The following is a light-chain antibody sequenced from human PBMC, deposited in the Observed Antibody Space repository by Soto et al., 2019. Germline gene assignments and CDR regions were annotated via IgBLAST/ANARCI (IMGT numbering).Light chain of an antibody. Sequence: EIVLTQSPGTLSLSPGERATLSCRASQSINSRYLAWYQQKPGQAPRLLIYGASSRATGIPDRFSGSGSGTDFPLTISRREPEDFAVYYCQQFFRSPGLTFGPGTKVDIK. J-gene: IGKJ3*01. CDR1: QSINSRY. CDR2: GAS. V-gene: IGKV3-20*01. CDR3: QQFFRSPGLT.